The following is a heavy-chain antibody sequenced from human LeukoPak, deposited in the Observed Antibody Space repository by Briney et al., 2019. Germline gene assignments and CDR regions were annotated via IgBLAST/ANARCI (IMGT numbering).Heavy chain of an antibody. V-gene: IGHV4-59*01. CDR2: IYYSGST. CDR3: ARDGIYGSGSYYKPGLDY. J-gene: IGHJ4*02. CDR1: GGSFSGYY. D-gene: IGHD3-10*01. Sequence: PSETLSLTCAVYGGSFSGYYWSWIRQPPGKGLEWIGYIYYSGSTNYNPSLKSRVTISVDTSKNQFSLKLSSVTAADTAVYYCARDGIYGSGSYYKPGLDYWGQGTLVTVSS.